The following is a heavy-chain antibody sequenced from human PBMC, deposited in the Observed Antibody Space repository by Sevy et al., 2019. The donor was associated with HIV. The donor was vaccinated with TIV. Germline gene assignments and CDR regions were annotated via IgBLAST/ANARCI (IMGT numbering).Heavy chain of an antibody. V-gene: IGHV1-8*01. CDR3: ARADLDSTTFFYYYGLDV. J-gene: IGHJ6*02. D-gene: IGHD2-2*01. CDR2: MNPDSGRR. Sequence: ASVKVSCKASGYSLNSYDINWVRQATGQGLEWMGWMNPDSGRRGNEPKFQGRVTMTTDTSKGTAYMELRGLRSDDSAVYYCARADLDSTTFFYYYGLDVWGQGTTVTVSS. CDR1: GYSLNSYD.